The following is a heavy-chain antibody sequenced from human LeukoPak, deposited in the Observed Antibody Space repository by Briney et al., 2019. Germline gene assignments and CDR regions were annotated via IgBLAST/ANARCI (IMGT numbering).Heavy chain of an antibody. D-gene: IGHD6-13*01. J-gene: IGHJ4*02. Sequence: GGSLRLSCAASGFTFSSYDMHWVRQATGKGLEWVSAIGTAGDTYYPGSVKGRFTISRENAKNSLYLQMNSLRAGDTAVYYCAKNSPKAAAGHFDYWGQGTLVTVSS. CDR3: AKNSPKAAAGHFDY. V-gene: IGHV3-13*01. CDR2: IGTAGDT. CDR1: GFTFSSYD.